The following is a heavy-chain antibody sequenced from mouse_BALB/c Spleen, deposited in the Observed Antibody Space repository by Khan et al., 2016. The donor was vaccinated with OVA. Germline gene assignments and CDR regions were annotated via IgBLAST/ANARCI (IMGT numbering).Heavy chain of an antibody. V-gene: IGHV3-2*02. CDR2: ISYSGST. J-gene: IGHJ2*01. Sequence: EVQLQESGPGLVKPSESLSLTCTVTGYSITSGYGWNWIRQFPGNKLEWMGYISYSGSTNYNPSLKSRISITRDTSKNQFFLQLNSVTTENTATYYCARTARIKYWGQGTTLTVSS. D-gene: IGHD1-2*01. CDR3: ARTARIKY. CDR1: GYSITSGYG.